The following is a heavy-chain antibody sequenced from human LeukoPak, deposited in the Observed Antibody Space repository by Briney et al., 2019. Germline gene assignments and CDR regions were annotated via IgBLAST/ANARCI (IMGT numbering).Heavy chain of an antibody. CDR3: AKSGCSSTSCYVNY. D-gene: IGHD2-2*01. V-gene: IGHV3-30*18. CDR1: GFTFSDYG. J-gene: IGHJ4*02. Sequence: GGSLRLSCETSGFTFSDYGMHWVRQAPGKGLEWVAVISYDGSNKYYADSVKGRFTISRDNSRNTLYLQMNSLRTEDTAVYHCAKSGCSSTSCYVNYWGQGTLATVSS. CDR2: ISYDGSNK.